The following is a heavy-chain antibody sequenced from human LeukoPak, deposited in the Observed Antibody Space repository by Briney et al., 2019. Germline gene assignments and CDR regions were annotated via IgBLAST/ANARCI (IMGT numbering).Heavy chain of an antibody. Sequence: GGSLRLSCAASGFTVSSNYMSWIRQAPGKGLEWVAFIRYDGSNKYYTDSVKGRFTTSRDNSKNTLYLQMNSLRAEDTAVYYCMRERDRSCSSTSCFDYWGQGTLVTVSS. D-gene: IGHD2-2*01. CDR3: MRERDRSCSSTSCFDY. CDR2: IRYDGSNK. J-gene: IGHJ4*02. CDR1: GFTVSSNY. V-gene: IGHV3-33*08.